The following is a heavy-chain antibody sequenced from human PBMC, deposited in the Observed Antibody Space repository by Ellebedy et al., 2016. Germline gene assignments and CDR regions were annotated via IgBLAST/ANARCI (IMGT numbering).Heavy chain of an antibody. CDR1: GGTFSSYA. J-gene: IGHJ4*02. Sequence: SVKVSXXASGGTFSSYAISWVRQAPGQGLEWMGRIIPILGIANYAQKFQGRVTITADKSTSTAYMELSSLRSEDTAVYYCESSGGGPNPADYWGQGTLVTVSS. V-gene: IGHV1-69*04. D-gene: IGHD1-14*01. CDR3: ESSGGGPNPADY. CDR2: IIPILGIA.